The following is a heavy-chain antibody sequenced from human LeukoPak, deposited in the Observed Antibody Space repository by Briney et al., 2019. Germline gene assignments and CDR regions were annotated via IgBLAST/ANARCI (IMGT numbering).Heavy chain of an antibody. V-gene: IGHV3-30*02. CDR2: IRYDEINK. J-gene: IGHJ4*02. CDR1: GFTFSSYG. Sequence: GGSLRLSCAASGFTFSSYGMHWVRQAPGKGLEWVAFIRYDEINKYYADSVKGRFTISRDNSKNTLYLQMNSLRAEDTVVYYCAKDQGGISLGDYWGQGTLVTVSS. D-gene: IGHD1-26*01. CDR3: AKDQGGISLGDY.